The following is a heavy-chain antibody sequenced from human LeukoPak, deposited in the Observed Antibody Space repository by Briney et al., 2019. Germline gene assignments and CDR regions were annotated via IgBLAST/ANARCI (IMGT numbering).Heavy chain of an antibody. Sequence: PGGSLRLSCTASGFTFSSSWMSWVRQAPGKGLEWVANIKQDGSERYYVDSVKGRFTISRDNAKNSLYLQMNSLRAEDTAVYYCAIKKYYYDSSGSGWFDPWGQGTLVTVSS. CDR2: IKQDGSER. CDR3: AIKKYYYDSSGSGWFDP. CDR1: GFTFSSSW. V-gene: IGHV3-7*01. J-gene: IGHJ5*02. D-gene: IGHD3-22*01.